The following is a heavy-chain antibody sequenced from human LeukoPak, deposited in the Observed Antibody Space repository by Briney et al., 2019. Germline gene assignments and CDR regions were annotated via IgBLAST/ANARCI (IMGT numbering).Heavy chain of an antibody. CDR3: ARDPDCSGGSCYSVVY. V-gene: IGHV3-23*01. D-gene: IGHD2-15*01. Sequence: GGSLRLSCAASGFTFSSYAMSWVRQAPGKGLEWVSTISYSGGSTYYADSVKGRFTISRDNAKNSLYLQMNSLRAEDTAVYYCARDPDCSGGSCYSVVYWGQGTLVTVSS. CDR1: GFTFSSYA. CDR2: ISYSGGST. J-gene: IGHJ4*02.